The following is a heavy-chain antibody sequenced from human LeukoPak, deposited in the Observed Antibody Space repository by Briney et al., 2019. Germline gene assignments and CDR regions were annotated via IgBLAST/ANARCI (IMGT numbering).Heavy chain of an antibody. CDR1: GFTFSSYV. CDR2: ISYDGSNK. J-gene: IGHJ3*02. CDR3: AREYYYDSSGYSDAFDI. D-gene: IGHD3-22*01. Sequence: QTGGSLRLSCAASGFTFSSYVMHWVRQAPGKGLEWVAVISYDGSNKYYADSVKGRFTISRDNSKNTLYLQMNSLRAEDTAVYYCAREYYYDSSGYSDAFDIWGQGTMVTVSS. V-gene: IGHV3-30-3*01.